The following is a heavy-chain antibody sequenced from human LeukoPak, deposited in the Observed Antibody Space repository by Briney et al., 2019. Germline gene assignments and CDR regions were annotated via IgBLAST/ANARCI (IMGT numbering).Heavy chain of an antibody. D-gene: IGHD5-12*01. J-gene: IGHJ4*02. CDR3: ARDYIAYDPLDY. CDR1: GFTFRTYD. Sequence: GGSLRLSCAASGFTFRTYDMNWVRQAPGKGLEWVSSISSTSSYIYYGGSVKGRFTISRDNAKNSLYLQMNSLRAEDTAVYYCARDYIAYDPLDYWGQGTLVTVSS. V-gene: IGHV3-21*01. CDR2: ISSTSSYI.